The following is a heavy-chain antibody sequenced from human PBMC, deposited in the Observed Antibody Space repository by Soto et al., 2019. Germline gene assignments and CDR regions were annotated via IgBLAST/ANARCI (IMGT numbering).Heavy chain of an antibody. CDR1: GYTFTSYY. D-gene: IGHD3-10*01. CDR2: INPSGGST. V-gene: IGHV1-46*01. Sequence: GASVKVSCKASGYTFTSYYMHWVRQAPGQGLEWMGIINPSGGSTSYAQKFQGRVTMTRDTSTSTVYMELSSLRSEDTAVYYCARGPSYYGSGSYYNGQNSHYYYYGMDVWGQGTTVTVSS. J-gene: IGHJ6*02. CDR3: ARGPSYYGSGSYYNGQNSHYYYYGMDV.